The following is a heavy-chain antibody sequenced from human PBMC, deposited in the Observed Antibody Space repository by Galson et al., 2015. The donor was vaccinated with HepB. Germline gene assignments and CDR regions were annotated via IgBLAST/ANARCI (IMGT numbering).Heavy chain of an antibody. CDR2: ISSSSSYI. D-gene: IGHD5-18*01. Sequence: PLRLSCAASGFTFSSYSMNWVRQAPGKGLEWVSSISSSSSYIYYADSVKGRFTISRDNAKNSLYLQMNSLRAEDTAVYYCARPSRGYSYGYFFEDYYYGMDVWGQGTTVTVSS. CDR3: ARPSRGYSYGYFFEDYYYGMDV. J-gene: IGHJ6*02. V-gene: IGHV3-21*01. CDR1: GFTFSSYS.